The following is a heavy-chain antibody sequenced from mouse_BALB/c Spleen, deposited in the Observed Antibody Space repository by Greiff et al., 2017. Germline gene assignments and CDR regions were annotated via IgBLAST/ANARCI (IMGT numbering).Heavy chain of an antibody. CDR3: ARGGELYDGYYY. Sequence: EVQRVESGGGLVKPGGSLKLSCAASGFTFSSYAMSWVRQTPEKRLEWVASISSGGSTYYPDSVKGRFTISRDNARNILYLQMSSLRSEDTAMYYCARGGELYDGYYYWGQGTTLTVSS. CDR1: GFTFSSYA. CDR2: ISSGGST. D-gene: IGHD2-3*01. V-gene: IGHV5-6-5*01. J-gene: IGHJ2*01.